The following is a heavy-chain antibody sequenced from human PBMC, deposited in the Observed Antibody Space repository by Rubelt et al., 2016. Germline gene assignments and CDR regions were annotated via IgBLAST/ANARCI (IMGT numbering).Heavy chain of an antibody. CDR3: KSDGPPGDY. Sequence: QLQLQESGPGLVKPSETLSLTCTVSGGSISSSSYYWGWIRQPPGKGLEWIGSIYYSGSPYYNPSLKSRVTISVDTPKNQFSLRLSSWTAAETAVYYCKSDGPPGDYGGQGTLVTVSS. V-gene: IGHV4-39*01. CDR1: GGSISSSSYY. CDR2: IYYSGSP. J-gene: IGHJ4*02.